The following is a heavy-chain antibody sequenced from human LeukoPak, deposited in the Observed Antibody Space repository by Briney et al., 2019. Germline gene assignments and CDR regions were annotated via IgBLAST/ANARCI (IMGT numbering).Heavy chain of an antibody. Sequence: PGGSLRLSCAASGFTFSSYEMNWVRQAPGKGLEWVSSISSSSSYIYYADSVKGRFTISRDNAKNSLYLQMNSLRAEDTAVYYCARGYGELPDYWGQGTLVTVSS. J-gene: IGHJ4*02. V-gene: IGHV3-21*01. CDR2: ISSSSSYI. D-gene: IGHD1-26*01. CDR1: GFTFSSYE. CDR3: ARGYGELPDY.